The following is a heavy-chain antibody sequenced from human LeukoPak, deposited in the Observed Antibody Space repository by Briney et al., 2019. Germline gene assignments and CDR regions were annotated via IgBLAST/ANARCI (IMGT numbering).Heavy chain of an antibody. D-gene: IGHD1-26*01. Sequence: GGSLRLSCAASGFTFSSYEMNWVRQAPGKGLEWVSYISSSGSTIYYADSVKGRFTISRDNAKNSLYLQMNSLRAEDTALYYCASSGRGDYYYYYMDVWGKGTTVTVSS. CDR1: GFTFSSYE. V-gene: IGHV3-48*03. CDR3: ASSGRGDYYYYYMDV. CDR2: ISSSGSTI. J-gene: IGHJ6*03.